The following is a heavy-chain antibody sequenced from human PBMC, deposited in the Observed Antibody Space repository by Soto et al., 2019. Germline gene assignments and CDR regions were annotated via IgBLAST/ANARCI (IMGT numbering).Heavy chain of an antibody. CDR1: GFTFSSYA. CDR2: ISGSGGST. J-gene: IGHJ3*02. CDR3: AKGGDSSSWYGAFGI. V-gene: IGHV3-23*01. D-gene: IGHD6-13*01. Sequence: GGSLILSCAASGFTFSSYAMSWVRQAPGKGLEWVSAISGSGGSTYYADSVKGRFTISRDNSKNTLYLQMNSLRAEDTAVYYCAKGGDSSSWYGAFGIWGQGTMVTVSS.